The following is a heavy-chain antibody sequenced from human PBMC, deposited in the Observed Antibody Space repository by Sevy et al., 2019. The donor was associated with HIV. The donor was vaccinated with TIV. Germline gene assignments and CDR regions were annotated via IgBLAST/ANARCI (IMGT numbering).Heavy chain of an antibody. J-gene: IGHJ4*02. V-gene: IGHV1-18*01. Sequence: ASVKVSCKASGYTFTSYGINWVRQAPGQGLEWMGWINTYTGDTNYAQKLQGRVTMTTDTSTSTAYMELRSLRSDDTAVYYCARDSCSAGSGYQSGVYWGQGTLVTVSS. CDR2: INTYTGDT. CDR3: ARDSCSAGSGYQSGVY. D-gene: IGHD2-15*01. CDR1: GYTFTSYG.